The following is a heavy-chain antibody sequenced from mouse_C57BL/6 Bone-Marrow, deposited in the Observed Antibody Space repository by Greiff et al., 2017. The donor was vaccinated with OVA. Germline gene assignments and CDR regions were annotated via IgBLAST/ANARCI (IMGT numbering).Heavy chain of an antibody. CDR3: ASFAHYYGPYYYAMDY. Sequence: VQLQQPGAELVKPGASVTMSCKASGYTFTSYWITWVKQRPGQGLEWSGDIYTGSGSTNYNEKFKSKATLTVDTSSSTAYLQLISLPSEDSAVYDCASFAHYYGPYYYAMDYWGQGTAVTVSS. V-gene: IGHV1-55*01. CDR1: GYTFTSYW. D-gene: IGHD1-1*01. CDR2: IYTGSGST. J-gene: IGHJ4*01.